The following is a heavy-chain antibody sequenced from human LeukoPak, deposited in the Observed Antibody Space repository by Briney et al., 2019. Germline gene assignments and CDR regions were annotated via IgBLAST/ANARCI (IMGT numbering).Heavy chain of an antibody. CDR2: IRSKAYGGTT. Sequence: RSLRLSCTASGFTFGDYAMSWVRQAPGKGLEWVGFIRSKAYGGTTEYAASVKGRFTISRDDSKSIAYLQMNSLKTEDTAVYYCTRASRYCSSTSCSYPSYYYYYMDVWGKGTTVTVSS. D-gene: IGHD2-2*01. CDR3: TRASRYCSSTSCSYPSYYYYYMDV. CDR1: GFTFGDYA. J-gene: IGHJ6*03. V-gene: IGHV3-49*04.